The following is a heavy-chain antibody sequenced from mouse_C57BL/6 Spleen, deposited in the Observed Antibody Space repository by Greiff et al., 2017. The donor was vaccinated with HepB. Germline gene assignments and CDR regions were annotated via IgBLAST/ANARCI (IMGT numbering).Heavy chain of an antibody. Sequence: QVQLQQSGAELVKPGASVKLSCKASGYTFTSYWMHWVKPRPGQGLEWIGMIHPNSGSTNYNEKFKSKATLTVDKSSSTAYMQLCSLTSEDSAVYYCARSYDGDEGGYFDYWGQGTTLTVSS. D-gene: IGHD2-12*01. CDR3: ARSYDGDEGGYFDY. CDR2: IHPNSGST. CDR1: GYTFTSYW. V-gene: IGHV1-64*01. J-gene: IGHJ2*01.